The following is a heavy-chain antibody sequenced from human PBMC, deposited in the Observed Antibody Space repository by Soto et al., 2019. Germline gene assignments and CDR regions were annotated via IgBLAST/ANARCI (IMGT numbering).Heavy chain of an antibody. CDR1: GLTFNTSG. J-gene: IGHJ6*02. D-gene: IGHD2-21*02. CDR2: ISYDGATQ. CDR3: ATKARVTNYLYYGMDV. V-gene: IGHV3-30*03. Sequence: HPGGSLRLSCEVSGLTFNTSGMHWVRQAPGKGLEWLAVISYDGATQYYGGTVKGRFTISRDNSKNTLFLHMGRLRAEDTAMYYCATKARVTNYLYYGMDVWGLGTTVTVSS.